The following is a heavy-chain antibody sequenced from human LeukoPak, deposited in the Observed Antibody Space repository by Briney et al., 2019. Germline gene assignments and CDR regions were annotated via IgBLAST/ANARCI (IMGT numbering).Heavy chain of an antibody. V-gene: IGHV3-30*18. D-gene: IGHD3-16*01. CDR2: ISYDGRNK. J-gene: IGHJ4*02. CDR1: GFTFSSYG. Sequence: GGSLRLSCAASGFTFSSYGMHWVRQAPGKGLEGVAVISYDGRNKYYADSVKGRFTISRDNFKNTLYLQMNSLRADDTAVYYCAKDTPLCYFDYWGQGTLVTVSS. CDR3: AKDTPLCYFDY.